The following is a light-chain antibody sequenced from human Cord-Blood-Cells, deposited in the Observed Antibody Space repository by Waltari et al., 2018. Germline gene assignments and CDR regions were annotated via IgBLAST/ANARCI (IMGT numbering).Light chain of an antibody. CDR2: WAS. CDR1: QSVLYSSNNKNY. CDR3: QQYYSTRT. Sequence: DIVMTQSPDSLAVSLGERATINCKSSQSVLYSSNNKNYLAWYQQKPGQPAKLLIYWASTRESGVPDRFSGSGSGADFTLTISSLQAEDVAVSYCQQYYSTRTFGQGTKVEIK. V-gene: IGKV4-1*01. J-gene: IGKJ1*01.